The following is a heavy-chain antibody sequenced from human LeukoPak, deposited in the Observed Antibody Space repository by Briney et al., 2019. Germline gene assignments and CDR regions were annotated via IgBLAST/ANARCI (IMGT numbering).Heavy chain of an antibody. CDR3: ARDERYDSSGYPFDY. CDR1: GYTFTGYY. J-gene: IGHJ4*02. Sequence: ASVKVSCKASGYTFTGYYMHWVRQAPGQGLEWMGWINPNSGGTNYAQKFQGRVTMTRDTSISTAYMELSRLRSDDTAVYYCARDERYDSSGYPFDYWGRGTLVTVSS. D-gene: IGHD3-22*01. V-gene: IGHV1-2*02. CDR2: INPNSGGT.